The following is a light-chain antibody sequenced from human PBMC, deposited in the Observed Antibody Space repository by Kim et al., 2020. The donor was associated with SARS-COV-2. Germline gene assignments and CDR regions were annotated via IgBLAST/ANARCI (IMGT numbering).Light chain of an antibody. Sequence: SYELTQPPSVSVAPGKTASITCGGNDIGGRSVHWYQQKPGQAPVLVIYYDVDRPSGIPERFSGSNSGNTATLTISRVEAGDEADYFCQVWDSNSDCVFGG. CDR1: DIGGRS. CDR3: QVWDSNSDCV. V-gene: IGLV3-21*04. CDR2: YDV. J-gene: IGLJ3*02.